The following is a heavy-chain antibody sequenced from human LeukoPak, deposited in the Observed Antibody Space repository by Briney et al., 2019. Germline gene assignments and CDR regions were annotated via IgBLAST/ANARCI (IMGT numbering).Heavy chain of an antibody. CDR1: GFTFSSYS. V-gene: IGHV3-21*04. D-gene: IGHD3-3*01. CDR2: ISSVDSYI. Sequence: PGGSLRLSCVASGFTFSSYSMNWVRPAPGKGLEWVSSISSVDSYIYYVDSVRGRFTISRDNAKNSLYLQMNSLRVEDTAVFYCARDQYDTWSRRGNFDSWGQGTLVIVSS. CDR3: ARDQYDTWSRRGNFDS. J-gene: IGHJ4*02.